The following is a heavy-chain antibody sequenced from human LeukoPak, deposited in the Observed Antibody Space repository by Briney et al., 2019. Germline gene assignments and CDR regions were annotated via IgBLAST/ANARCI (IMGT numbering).Heavy chain of an antibody. J-gene: IGHJ4*02. CDR2: INPSGGST. CDR3: ARASIQQLGGYFDY. CDR1: GGTFSSYA. Sequence: GSSVKVSCKASGGTFSSYAISWVRQAPGQGLEWMGIINPSGGSTSYAQKFQGRVTMTRDTSTSTVYMELSSLRSEDTAVYYCARASIQQLGGYFDYWGQGTLVTVSS. V-gene: IGHV1-46*01. D-gene: IGHD6-13*01.